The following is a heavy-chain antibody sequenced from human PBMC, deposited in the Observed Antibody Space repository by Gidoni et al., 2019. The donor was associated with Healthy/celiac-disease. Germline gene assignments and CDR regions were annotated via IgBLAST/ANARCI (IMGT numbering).Heavy chain of an antibody. V-gene: IGHV4-34*01. Sequence: QVQLQQWGAGLLKPSETLSLTCAVYGGSFSGYYWSWIRQPPGKGMEWLGEINHSGSTNYNPSLKSRVTISVDTSKNQFSLKLSSVTAADTAVYYCARGRSKIFGVPKGPDYGMDVWGQGTTVTVSS. CDR3: ARGRSKIFGVPKGPDYGMDV. J-gene: IGHJ6*02. D-gene: IGHD3-3*01. CDR2: INHSGST. CDR1: GGSFSGYY.